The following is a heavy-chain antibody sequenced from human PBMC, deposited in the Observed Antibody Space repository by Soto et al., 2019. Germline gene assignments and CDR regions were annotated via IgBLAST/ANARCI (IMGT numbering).Heavy chain of an antibody. CDR3: AGTTSHQWYYMDV. Sequence: SQTLSLTCAISGDSVSSNSAAWNWIRLSPSRGLEWLARTYYRSRWYNDYAVSVRSRITVNPDTSKNQYSLQLTSVTPEDTAVYYCAGTTSHQWYYMDVWGKGTMVTVPS. D-gene: IGHD1-7*01. J-gene: IGHJ6*03. CDR2: TYYRSRWYN. CDR1: GDSVSSNSAA. V-gene: IGHV6-1*01.